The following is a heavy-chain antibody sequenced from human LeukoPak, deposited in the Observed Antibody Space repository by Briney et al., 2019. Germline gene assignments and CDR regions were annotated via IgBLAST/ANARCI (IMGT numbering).Heavy chain of an antibody. CDR2: IYTSGST. J-gene: IGHJ6*03. V-gene: IGHV4-4*07. D-gene: IGHD6-13*01. Sequence: PSETLSLTCTVSGGSISSYYWSWIRQPAGKGLEWIGRIYTSGSTNYNPSLKSRVTMSVDTSKNQFSLKLSSVTAADTAVYYCARGAKGSSWYGYYYYYMDVWGKGTTVTISS. CDR1: GGSISSYY. CDR3: ARGAKGSSWYGYYYYYMDV.